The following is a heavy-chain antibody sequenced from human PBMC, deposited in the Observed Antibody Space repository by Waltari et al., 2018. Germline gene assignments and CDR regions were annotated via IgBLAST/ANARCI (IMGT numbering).Heavy chain of an antibody. CDR1: GGSISSSSYY. CDR2: IYYSGST. D-gene: IGHD6-13*01. V-gene: IGHV4-39*07. CDR3: AREGGVIAAAGWDAFDI. J-gene: IGHJ3*02. Sequence: QLQLQESGPGLVKPSETLSLTCTVSGGSISSSSYYWGWIRQPPGKGLEWIGSIYYSGSTYYNPPLKSRVTISVDTSKNQFSLKLSSVTAADTAVYYCAREGGVIAAAGWDAFDIWGQGTMVTVSS.